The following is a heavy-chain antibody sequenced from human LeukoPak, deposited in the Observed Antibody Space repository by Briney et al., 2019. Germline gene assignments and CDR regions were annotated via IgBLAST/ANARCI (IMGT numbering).Heavy chain of an antibody. V-gene: IGHV1-8*01. D-gene: IGHD6-13*01. CDR2: MNPNSGNT. CDR1: AYTFTSYY. CDR3: ARVIAAAGNYYYYYYMDV. Sequence: ASMNVSSKPYAYTFTSYYINWDRQATGQGLEWMGWMNPNSGNTGYAQKFQGRVTMTRNTSISTAYMELSSLRSEDTAVYYCARVIAAAGNYYYYYYMDVWGKGTTVTVSS. J-gene: IGHJ6*03.